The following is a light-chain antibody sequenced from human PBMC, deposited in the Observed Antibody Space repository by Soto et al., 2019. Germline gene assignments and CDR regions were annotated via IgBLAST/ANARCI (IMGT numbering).Light chain of an antibody. CDR3: QQRSNWIT. CDR2: DAS. Sequence: ENFFTQSPAPLSLSPGEKATPPCRASQSVSSYLAWYQQKPGQAPRLLIYDASNRATGIPARFSGSGSGTDFTLTISSLEPEDFAVYYCQQRSNWITFGQGTRLEIK. CDR1: QSVSSY. V-gene: IGKV3-11*01. J-gene: IGKJ5*01.